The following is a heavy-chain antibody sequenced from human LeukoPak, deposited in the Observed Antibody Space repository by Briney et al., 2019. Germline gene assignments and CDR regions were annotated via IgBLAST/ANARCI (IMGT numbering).Heavy chain of an antibody. CDR3: AKDGSWSCTD. J-gene: IGHJ4*02. D-gene: IGHD2-8*02. CDR1: GFTFSSYA. CDR2: IAHHGNNK. Sequence: PGGSLRLSCAASGFTFSSYAMSWVRQGPGKGLEWVAYIAHHGNNKYYADSVKGRFTISRDNSKRTLYLQMNSLRADDTAVYYCAKDGSWSCTDWGQGALVTVSS. V-gene: IGHV3-30*02.